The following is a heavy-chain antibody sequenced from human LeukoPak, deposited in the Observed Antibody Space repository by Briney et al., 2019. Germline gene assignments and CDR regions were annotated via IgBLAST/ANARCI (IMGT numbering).Heavy chain of an antibody. J-gene: IGHJ5*02. CDR2: IYTSGST. Sequence: SETLSLTCTVSGGSISSYYWSWIRQPPGKGLEWIGYIYTSGSTNYNPSLKSRVTISVDTSKNQFSLKLSSVTAADTAVYYCATLNWNYVGIGWFDPWGQGTLVPVSS. CDR1: GGSISSYY. CDR3: ATLNWNYVGIGWFDP. D-gene: IGHD1-7*01. V-gene: IGHV4-4*09.